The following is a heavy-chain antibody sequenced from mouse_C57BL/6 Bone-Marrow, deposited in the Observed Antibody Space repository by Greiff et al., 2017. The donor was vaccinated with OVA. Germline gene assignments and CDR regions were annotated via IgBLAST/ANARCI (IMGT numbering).Heavy chain of an antibody. CDR1: GFTFSNYW. CDR3: TDYSNSMDY. J-gene: IGHJ4*01. Sequence: EVMLVESGGGLVQPGGSMKLSCVASGFTFSNYWMNWVRQSPEKGLEWVAQIRLKSDNYATHYAESVKGRFTISRDDSKSSVYLQMNNLRAEDTGIYYCTDYSNSMDYWGQGTSVTVSS. V-gene: IGHV6-3*01. D-gene: IGHD2-5*01. CDR2: IRLKSDNYAT.